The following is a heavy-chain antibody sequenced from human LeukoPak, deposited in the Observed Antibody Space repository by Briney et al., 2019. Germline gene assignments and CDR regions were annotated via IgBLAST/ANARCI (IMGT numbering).Heavy chain of an antibody. CDR2: IYYSGST. V-gene: IGHV4-59*08. CDR1: GGSISSYY. J-gene: IGHJ4*02. Sequence: SETLSLTCTVSGGSISSYYWSWIRQPPGKGLEWIGYIYYSGSTNYNPSLKSRLTISVDASKNQFSLKLSSVTATDTAVYYCASLTTVTQGYFDSWGQGTLVTVFS. CDR3: ASLTTVTQGYFDS. D-gene: IGHD4-17*01.